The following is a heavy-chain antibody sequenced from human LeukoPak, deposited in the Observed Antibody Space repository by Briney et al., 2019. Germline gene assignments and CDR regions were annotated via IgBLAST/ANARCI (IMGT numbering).Heavy chain of an antibody. J-gene: IGHJ5*02. V-gene: IGHV4-4*07. CDR2: IYTSGST. Sequence: KPSETLSLPCTVSGDSISRYYWSWIPQPAGKGLEWIGRIYTSGSTNYNPSLKSRVSMSVHTSKNQFSLKLSSVPAADTAVYYCARVRYQGFDPWGQGTLVTVSS. CDR1: GDSISRYY. CDR3: ARVRYQGFDP. D-gene: IGHD2-2*01.